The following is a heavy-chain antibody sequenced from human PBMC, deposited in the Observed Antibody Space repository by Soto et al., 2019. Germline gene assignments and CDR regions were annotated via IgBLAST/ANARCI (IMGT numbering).Heavy chain of an antibody. CDR1: GFTLSNAW. D-gene: IGHD3-9*01. V-gene: IGHV3-15*01. J-gene: IGHJ6*02. CDR3: TTAIGYFDWLLFNAYYYYGMDV. CDR2: IKSKTDGGTT. Sequence: GGSLRLSCAASGFTLSNAWMSWVRQAPGKGLEWVGRIKSKTDGGTTDYAAPVKGRFTISRDDSKNTLYLQMNSLKTEETAVYYCTTAIGYFDWLLFNAYYYYGMDVWGQGTTVTV.